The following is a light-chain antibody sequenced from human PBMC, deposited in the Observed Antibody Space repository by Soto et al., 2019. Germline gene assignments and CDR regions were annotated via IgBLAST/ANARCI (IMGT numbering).Light chain of an antibody. CDR2: KAS. CDR1: QTISSW. V-gene: IGKV1-5*03. CDR3: QQYDSYPWT. Sequence: DIQMTQSPSTLSASVGDRVTITCRAGQTISSWLAWYQQKPGTAPKLLIYKASSLESGVPSRFSGSGSGTEFTLTISSLQPDDFATYYCQQYDSYPWTFGQGTKVEIK. J-gene: IGKJ1*01.